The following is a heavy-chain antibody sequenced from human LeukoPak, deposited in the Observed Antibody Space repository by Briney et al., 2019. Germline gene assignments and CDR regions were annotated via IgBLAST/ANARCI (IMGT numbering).Heavy chain of an antibody. D-gene: IGHD7-27*01. CDR3: ARRGTNWGRFDY. CDR2: IHYSGST. V-gene: IGHV4-39*01. CDR1: GGSISSSSYY. J-gene: IGHJ4*02. Sequence: SETLSLTCTVSGGSISSSSYYWGWIRQPPGKGLEWIGTIHYSGSTYYNPSLRSRVTMPVDTSKNQLSLKLTSVTAADTAVYYCARRGTNWGRFDYWGQGSLVTVSS.